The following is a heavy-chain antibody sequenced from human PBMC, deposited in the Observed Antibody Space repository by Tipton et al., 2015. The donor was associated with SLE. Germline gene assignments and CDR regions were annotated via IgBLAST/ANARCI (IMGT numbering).Heavy chain of an antibody. J-gene: IGHJ3*02. Sequence: TLSLTCAVSGGSISSSNWWSWIRQPPGKGLEWIGYIYYDGNSHYNPSLKSRGYISIDTSKNQFSLKLSSVTAADTAVYYCARDRGGGYGDSRGGAFDIWGQGTMVTVSS. D-gene: IGHD4-17*01. V-gene: IGHV4-4*02. CDR2: IYYDGNS. CDR3: ARDRGGGYGDSRGGAFDI. CDR1: GGSISSSNW.